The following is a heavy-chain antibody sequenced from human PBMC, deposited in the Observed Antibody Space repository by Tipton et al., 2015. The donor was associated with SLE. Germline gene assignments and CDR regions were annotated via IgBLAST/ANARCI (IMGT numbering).Heavy chain of an antibody. D-gene: IGHD5-24*01. CDR1: GFTFGAYV. CDR2: IRAKAYGGTT. CDR3: ARGGEMSTVPFDY. J-gene: IGHJ4*02. V-gene: IGHV3-49*03. Sequence: SLRLSCTGSGFTFGAYVINWFRQAPGKGLDWVGFIRAKAYGGTTESATSVQGRFTISRDDSKSIAYLQMNSLKTEDTAVYYCARGGEMSTVPFDYWGQGTLVTVSS.